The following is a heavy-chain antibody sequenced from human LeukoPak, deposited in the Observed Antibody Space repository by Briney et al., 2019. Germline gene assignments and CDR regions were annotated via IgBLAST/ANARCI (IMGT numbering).Heavy chain of an antibody. J-gene: IGHJ4*02. V-gene: IGHV3-30*02. D-gene: IGHD3-22*01. CDR1: GFTFSSYG. Sequence: GGSLRLSCAASGFTFSSYGMHWVRQAPGKGLEWVAFIRYDGSNKCYADSVKGRFTISRDNSKNTLYLQMNSLRAEDTAVYYCAKDWYYDSSIMGYWGQGTLVTVSS. CDR3: AKDWYYDSSIMGY. CDR2: IRYDGSNK.